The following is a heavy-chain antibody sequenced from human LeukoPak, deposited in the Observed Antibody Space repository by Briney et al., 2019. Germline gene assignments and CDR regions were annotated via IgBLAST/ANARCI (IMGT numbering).Heavy chain of an antibody. Sequence: PGGSLRLSCAASGFTFDDYAMHWVRQAPGKGLEWVSLISWDGGSTYYADSVKGRFTISRDNAKDSLYLQMSSLRAEDTAFYFCARGGCSGCPTPHYYYYFMDVWGKGTIVTVSS. CDR3: ARGGCSGCPTPHYYYYFMDV. CDR2: ISWDGGST. D-gene: IGHD6-25*01. CDR1: GFTFDDYA. J-gene: IGHJ6*03. V-gene: IGHV3-43D*03.